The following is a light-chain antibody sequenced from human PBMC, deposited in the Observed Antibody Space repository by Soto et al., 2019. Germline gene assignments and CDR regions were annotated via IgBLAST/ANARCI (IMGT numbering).Light chain of an antibody. CDR2: EVS. Sequence: QSVLTQPASVSGSPGQSITISCTGTSSDVGSYNLVSWYQQHPGKAPELMIYEVSKRPSGVSNRFSGSKSGNTASLTISGLQAEDEADYYCCSYAGSSTVVFGGGTKVTVL. J-gene: IGLJ2*01. CDR3: CSYAGSSTVV. V-gene: IGLV2-23*02. CDR1: SSDVGSYNL.